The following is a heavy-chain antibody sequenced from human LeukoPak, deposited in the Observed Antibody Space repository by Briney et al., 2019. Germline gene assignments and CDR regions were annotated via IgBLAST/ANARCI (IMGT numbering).Heavy chain of an antibody. J-gene: IGHJ2*01. V-gene: IGHV4-59*01. D-gene: IGHD2-8*01. CDR3: ARVGQGCFDL. Sequence: SEALSLACTVSGGSISTYYWSWIRQPPGKGLEWIGYIDYSGSTNYNPSLKSRVTISVDTSKNQFSLKLNSVTAADTAVYYCARVGQGCFDLWGRGTLVTVSS. CDR1: GGSISTYY. CDR2: IDYSGST.